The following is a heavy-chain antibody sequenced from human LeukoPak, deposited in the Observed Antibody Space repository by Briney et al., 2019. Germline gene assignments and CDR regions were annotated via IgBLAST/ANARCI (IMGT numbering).Heavy chain of an antibody. CDR2: ISSSSSYI. CDR1: GFTFSTYT. V-gene: IGHV3-21*04. D-gene: IGHD3-10*01. CDR3: AKALPYYYGSGSYYRNPFDY. Sequence: GGSLRLSCAASGFTFSTYTMNWVRQAPGKGLEWVSSISSSSSYIYYADSLKGRFTISRDNSKNTLYLQMNSLRAEDTAVYCAKALPYYYGSGSYYRNPFDYWGQGTLVTVSS. J-gene: IGHJ4*02.